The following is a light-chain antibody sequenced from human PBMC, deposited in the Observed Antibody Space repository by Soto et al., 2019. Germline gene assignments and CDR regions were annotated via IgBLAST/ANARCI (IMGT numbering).Light chain of an antibody. CDR3: SAHTTRNSWV. V-gene: IGLV2-14*01. CDR2: VVS. CDR1: SSDVGAYNH. Sequence: QSALTQPASVSGSPGQSITISCTGTSSDVGAYNHVSWYQQHPGKAPKLMIYVVSNRPSGISNRFSGSKSGNTASLTISGLQAEDEADYYCSAHTTRNSWVFGGGTKVTVL. J-gene: IGLJ3*02.